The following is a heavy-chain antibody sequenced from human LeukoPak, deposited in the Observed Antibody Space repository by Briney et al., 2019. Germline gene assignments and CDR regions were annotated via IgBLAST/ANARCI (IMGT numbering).Heavy chain of an antibody. CDR2: IKTKTDGGTT. CDR1: GFTFSNAW. V-gene: IGHV3-15*01. D-gene: IGHD3-10*01. Sequence: GGSLRLSCAASGFTFSNAWMSWVRQAPGKGLEWVRQIKTKTDGGTTDSAATVKGRFSISRDDSKNTLYLQMNRLKTEDTAMYYCTTLYGSGNYYWGQGTLVTVSS. CDR3: TTLYGSGNYY. J-gene: IGHJ4*02.